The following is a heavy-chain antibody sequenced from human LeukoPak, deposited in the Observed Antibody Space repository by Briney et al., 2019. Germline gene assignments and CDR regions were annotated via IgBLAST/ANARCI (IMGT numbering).Heavy chain of an antibody. CDR2: VYHSGST. J-gene: IGHJ5*02. D-gene: IGHD6-19*01. CDR3: ARNNSGSGWFDP. V-gene: IGHV4-38-2*01. CDR1: GYSINSDSY. Sequence: SETLSLTCAVSGYSINSDSYWGWIRQPPGKGLEWIGSVYHSGSTYYNASLKSRITISVDTSKNQFSLKLSSVTAADTAVYYCARNNSGSGWFDPWGQGTLVTVS.